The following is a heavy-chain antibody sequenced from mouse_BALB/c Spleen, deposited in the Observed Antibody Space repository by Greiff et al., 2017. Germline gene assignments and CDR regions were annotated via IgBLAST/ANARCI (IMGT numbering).Heavy chain of an antibody. J-gene: IGHJ2*01. Sequence: VKLQESGAELVRPGTSVKISCKASGYTFTNYWLGWVKQRPGHGLEWIGDIYPGGGYTNYNEKFKGKATLTADTSSSTAYMQLSSLTSEDSAVYFCARGGYGNYVDYWGQGTTLTVSS. V-gene: IGHV1-63*02. CDR1: GYTFTNYW. CDR3: ARGGYGNYVDY. CDR2: IYPGGGYT. D-gene: IGHD2-1*01.